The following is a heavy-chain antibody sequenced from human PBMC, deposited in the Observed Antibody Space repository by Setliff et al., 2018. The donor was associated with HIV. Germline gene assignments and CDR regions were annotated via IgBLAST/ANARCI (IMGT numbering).Heavy chain of an antibody. CDR3: AAVPWGHSSLIIDH. Sequence: PGGSLRLSCSASGFLFNRYSLNWVRQAPGRGPEWVASISNSSRYYWVKARYGDSVRGRFTISGDYAKNSVYLQMHSLRVEDTAVYYCAAVPWGHSSLIIDHWGQGTPVTVSS. D-gene: IGHD3-16*01. J-gene: IGHJ4*02. V-gene: IGHV3-21*01. CDR2: ISNSSRYY. CDR1: GFLFNRYS.